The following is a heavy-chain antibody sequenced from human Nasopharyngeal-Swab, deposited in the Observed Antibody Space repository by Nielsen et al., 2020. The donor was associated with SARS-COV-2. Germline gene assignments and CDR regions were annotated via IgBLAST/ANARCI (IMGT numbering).Heavy chain of an antibody. Sequence: SETLSLTCAVYGGSFSESPWSWLRLLPGKGLEWIGEINHRGGTAYRSSLKSRVSISVDTSKNQFSLELRSVTAADTAVYCARGPDQAHSFDSWDQGRLVTVSS. CDR2: INHRGGT. CDR3: ARGPDQAHSFDS. CDR1: GGSFSESP. J-gene: IGHJ4*02. V-gene: IGHV4-34*01. D-gene: IGHD2-2*01.